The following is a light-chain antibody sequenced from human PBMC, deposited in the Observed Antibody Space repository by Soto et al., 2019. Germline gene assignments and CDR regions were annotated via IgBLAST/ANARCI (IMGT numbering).Light chain of an antibody. CDR1: KNDIGVYDF. V-gene: IGLV2-8*01. J-gene: IGLJ1*01. Sequence: QPVLTQRPSSYGSTGHSVTISCTGTKNDIGVYDFVSWYQHHPGKAPRLIIYEVVQRPSGAPDRFSGSKSGNTATLTVSGLQAEDEADYYGSSFAGNNTRGAFVSGTKFTVL. CDR3: SSFAGNNTRGA. CDR2: EVV.